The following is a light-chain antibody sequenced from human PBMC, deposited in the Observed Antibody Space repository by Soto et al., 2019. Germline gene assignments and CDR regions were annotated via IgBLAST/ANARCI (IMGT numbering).Light chain of an antibody. Sequence: QSVLTQPASVSGSPGQSITISCTGTSSDVGSYNLVSWYQQHPGKAPKLMIYEVSKRPSGVSNRFSCSKSGNTASLTISGLQAEDEADYYCCSYAGSSTYVFGTGTKVTVL. V-gene: IGLV2-23*02. CDR3: CSYAGSSTYV. J-gene: IGLJ1*01. CDR2: EVS. CDR1: SSDVGSYNL.